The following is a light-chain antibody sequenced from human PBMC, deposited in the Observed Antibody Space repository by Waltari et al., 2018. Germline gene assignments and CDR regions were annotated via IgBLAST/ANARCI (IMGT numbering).Light chain of an antibody. CDR3: QQYGGSVWT. CDR1: HSVSRTY. CDR2: GTS. V-gene: IGKV3-20*01. J-gene: IGKJ1*01. Sequence: ATLSCRASHSVSRTYVAWYQQKPGRAPRLLIHGTSNRATGIPERFSGSVSETDFTLTIDRLEPEDFAVYYCQQYGGSVWTFGQGTKVEVK.